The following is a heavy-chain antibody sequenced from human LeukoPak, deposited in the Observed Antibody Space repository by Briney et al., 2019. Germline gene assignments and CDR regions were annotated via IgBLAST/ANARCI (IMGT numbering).Heavy chain of an antibody. CDR3: AKVFVLMRGTPENWFDP. D-gene: IGHD1-14*01. Sequence: LAGGSLRLSCAASGFTFSDYAIHWARQGPGKGLEWVAVISFDGSDTYYADSVRGRFTISRDNSKNTLYLQMTSLRVEDTAVYFCAKVFVLMRGTPENWFDPWGQGTLVTVSS. CDR1: GFTFSDYA. J-gene: IGHJ5*02. V-gene: IGHV3-30*18. CDR2: ISFDGSDT.